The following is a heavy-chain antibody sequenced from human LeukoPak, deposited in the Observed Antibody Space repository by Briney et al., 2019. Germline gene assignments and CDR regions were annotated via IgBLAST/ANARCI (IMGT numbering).Heavy chain of an antibody. CDR3: ARSAQYSATLDY. V-gene: IGHV4-34*01. Sequence: PSETLSLTCAVYGESFSGNYWSWIRQSPGKGLEWIGEINHSGSANYNPSLKSRVTISVDTSKNQFSLKLNSVTAADTAVYYCARSAQYSATLDYRGQGTLVTVSS. CDR2: INHSGSA. D-gene: IGHD5-18*01. CDR1: GESFSGNY. J-gene: IGHJ4*02.